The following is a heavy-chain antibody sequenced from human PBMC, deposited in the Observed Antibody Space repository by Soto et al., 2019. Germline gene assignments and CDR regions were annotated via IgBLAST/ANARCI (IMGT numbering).Heavy chain of an antibody. Sequence: ASVKVSCKVSGYTLTELSMHWVRQAPGKGLEWMGGFDPEDGETIYAQKFQGRVTMTEDTSTDTAYMELSSLRSEDTAVYYCATAQYSGSYYGGYFDYWGQGTLVTVSS. CDR3: ATAQYSGSYYGGYFDY. D-gene: IGHD1-26*01. V-gene: IGHV1-24*01. CDR1: GYTLTELS. J-gene: IGHJ4*02. CDR2: FDPEDGET.